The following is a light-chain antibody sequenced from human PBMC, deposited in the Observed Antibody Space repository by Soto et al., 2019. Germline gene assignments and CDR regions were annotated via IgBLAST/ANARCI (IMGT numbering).Light chain of an antibody. CDR3: QQHNALPLT. Sequence: IVLTQSPGTLSVSPGERVILSCRASQTLRNKLAWYQQKPGQAPRLLISGGFTRATGIPSRFSGSVSGTEFTLTINSLQSEDFAIYYYQQHNALPLTFVPGTKLDLK. CDR2: GGF. CDR1: QTLRNK. V-gene: IGKV3-15*01. J-gene: IGKJ3*01.